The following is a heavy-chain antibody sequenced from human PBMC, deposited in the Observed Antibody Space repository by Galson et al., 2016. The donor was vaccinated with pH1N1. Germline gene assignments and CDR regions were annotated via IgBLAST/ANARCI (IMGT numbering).Heavy chain of an antibody. J-gene: IGHJ3*02. V-gene: IGHV1-58*02. CDR3: AADSQLIFAYDI. CDR2: IVVGSGDA. CDR1: GFIFTGSI. Sequence: SVKVSCKASGFIFTGSIIQWVRQASGQRLEWIGWIVVGSGDANYAQRFQERVTITRDMSTTTVYMELSSLRPEDTAVYYCAADSQLIFAYDIWGQGTMVTVSS. D-gene: IGHD2-2*01.